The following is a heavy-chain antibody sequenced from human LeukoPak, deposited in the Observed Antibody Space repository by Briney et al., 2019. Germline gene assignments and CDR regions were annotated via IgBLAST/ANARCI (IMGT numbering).Heavy chain of an antibody. CDR3: ARDQGGSSGWFNYYFDY. CDR1: GFTFSSYA. V-gene: IGHV3-30-3*01. Sequence: PGGSLRLSCAASGFTFSSYAMHWVRQAPGKGLEWVAVISYDGSNKYYADSVKGRFTISRDNSKNTLYLQMNSLRAEDTAVYYCARDQGGSSGWFNYYFDYWGQGTLVTVSS. CDR2: ISYDGSNK. J-gene: IGHJ4*02. D-gene: IGHD6-19*01.